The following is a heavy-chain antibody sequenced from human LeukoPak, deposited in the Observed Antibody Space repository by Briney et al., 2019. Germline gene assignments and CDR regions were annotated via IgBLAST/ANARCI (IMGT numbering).Heavy chain of an antibody. J-gene: IGHJ4*02. D-gene: IGHD3-10*01. CDR3: AGQTVVRGKEFDY. Sequence: SSETLSLTCTVSGYSISSGYYWGWIRQPPGKGLEWIGSIHYSARIYYNPSLKSRLTISVDTSKNQFSLKVRSVTAADTAVYYCAGQTVVRGKEFDYWGQGTLVTVSS. CDR2: IHYSARI. CDR1: GYSISSGYY. V-gene: IGHV4-38-2*02.